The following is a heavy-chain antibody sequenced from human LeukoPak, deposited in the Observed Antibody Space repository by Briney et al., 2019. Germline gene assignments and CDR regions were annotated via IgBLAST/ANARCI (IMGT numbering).Heavy chain of an antibody. CDR1: GYTFTGYY. CDR3: AGATAENDH. V-gene: IGHV1-2*02. CDR2: INPKTGGT. D-gene: IGHD1-14*01. Sequence: ASVKDSCKTSGYTFTGYYMHWVRQAPGQGLEWMGWINPKTGGTSYAQKFQGRVTMTRDTSISTINMELSRLTSDDTAVYYCAGATAENDHWGQGTLVTVSS. J-gene: IGHJ4*02.